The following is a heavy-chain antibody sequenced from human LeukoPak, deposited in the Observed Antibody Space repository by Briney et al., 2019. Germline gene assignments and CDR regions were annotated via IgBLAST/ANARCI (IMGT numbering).Heavy chain of an antibody. D-gene: IGHD6-13*01. Sequence: NPSETLSLTCTVSGGSISSSISTNYWNWVRQLPGKGLEWIGSIHYSGSTYYNPSLESRATISVDTSKNQFSVKLTSVTAADTAVYYCARKGTIAPTGASHFDYWGQGTLVTVSS. J-gene: IGHJ4*02. V-gene: IGHV4-39*01. CDR3: ARKGTIAPTGASHFDY. CDR1: GGSISSSISTNY. CDR2: IHYSGST.